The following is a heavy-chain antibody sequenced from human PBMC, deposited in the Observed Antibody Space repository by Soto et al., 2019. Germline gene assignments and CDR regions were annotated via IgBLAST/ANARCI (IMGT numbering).Heavy chain of an antibody. V-gene: IGHV3-7*01. D-gene: IGHD2-15*01. CDR3: ARGDIVVVVAATDAFDS. Sequence: PGGSLRLSCAASGFTFSSYWMSWVRQAPGKGLEWVANIKQDGSEKYYVDSVKGRFTISRDNAKNSLYLQMNSLRAEDTAVYYCARGDIVVVVAATDAFDSWGQGTMVTVSS. J-gene: IGHJ3*02. CDR2: IKQDGSEK. CDR1: GFTFSSYW.